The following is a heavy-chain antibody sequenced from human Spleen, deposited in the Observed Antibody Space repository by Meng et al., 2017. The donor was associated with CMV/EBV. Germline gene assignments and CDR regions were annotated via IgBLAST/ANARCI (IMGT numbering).Heavy chain of an antibody. V-gene: IGHV3-30*04. J-gene: IGHJ6*02. Sequence: GESLKISCAASGFTFSSYAMHWVRQAPGKGLEWVAVISYDGSNKYYADSVKGRFTISRDNAKNTLFLQMNSLRAEDTAVYYCVRSRYAMDVWGQGTTVTVSS. CDR1: GFTFSSYA. CDR3: VRSRYAMDV. CDR2: ISYDGSNK.